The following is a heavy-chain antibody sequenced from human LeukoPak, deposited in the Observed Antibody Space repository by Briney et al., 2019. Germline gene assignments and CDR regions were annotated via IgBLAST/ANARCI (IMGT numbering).Heavy chain of an antibody. Sequence: GGALRLSCAASGFTFSSYWMHWVRQAPGKGLVWVSRINSDGSSIMYADSVKGRFTISRDNARNTLYLQMNSLRAEDTALYYCAKERNPYYFDYWGQGTLVTVSS. V-gene: IGHV3-74*03. CDR1: GFTFSSYW. CDR3: AKERNPYYFDY. J-gene: IGHJ4*02. CDR2: INSDGSSI. D-gene: IGHD1-14*01.